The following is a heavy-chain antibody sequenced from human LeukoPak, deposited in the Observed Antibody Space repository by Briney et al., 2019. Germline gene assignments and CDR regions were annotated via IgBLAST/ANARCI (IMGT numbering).Heavy chain of an antibody. D-gene: IGHD1-26*01. J-gene: IGHJ5*02. Sequence: GASVKVSCKVSGYTLTESSMHWVRQAPGKGLEWMGGFDPEDGETIYAQKFQGRVTMTEDTSTDTAYMELSSLRSGDTAVYYCATLVGELLGLRAVFDPWGQGTLVTVSS. CDR3: ATLVGELLGLRAVFDP. V-gene: IGHV1-24*01. CDR2: FDPEDGET. CDR1: GYTLTESS.